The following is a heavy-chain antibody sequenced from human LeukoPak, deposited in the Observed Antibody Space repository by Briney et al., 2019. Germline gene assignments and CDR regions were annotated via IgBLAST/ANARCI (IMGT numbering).Heavy chain of an antibody. D-gene: IGHD3-9*01. J-gene: IGHJ3*02. Sequence: SETLSLTCTVSGGSISSYYWSWIRQPPGKGLEWIGYIYYSGSTNYNLSLKSRVTISVDTSKNQFSLKLSSVTAADTAVYYCAREDYDILTPGAFDIWGQGTMVTVSS. CDR3: AREDYDILTPGAFDI. V-gene: IGHV4-59*01. CDR1: GGSISSYY. CDR2: IYYSGST.